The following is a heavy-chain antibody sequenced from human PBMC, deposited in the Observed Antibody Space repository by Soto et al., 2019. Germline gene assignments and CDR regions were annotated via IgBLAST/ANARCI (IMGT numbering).Heavy chain of an antibody. V-gene: IGHV3-7*04. D-gene: IGHD2-21*01. CDR2: IRQDGSEK. J-gene: IGHJ4*02. Sequence: EVQLVESGGNLVQPGGSLRLSCVGSGFTFSSNWMTWVRQAPGKGLEWVGNIRQDGSEKNYVDSVKGRFTISRDNAKNSLYLKMNAVRAGDRAVYYGGREIVLAGGAGSLDYGGPGPRVTVPS. CDR3: GREIVLAGGAGSLDY. CDR1: GFTFSSNW.